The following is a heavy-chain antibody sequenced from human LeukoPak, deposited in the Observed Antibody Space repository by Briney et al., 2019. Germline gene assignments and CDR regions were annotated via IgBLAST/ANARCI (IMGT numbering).Heavy chain of an antibody. D-gene: IGHD5-18*01. J-gene: IGHJ3*02. Sequence: SQTLSLTCAISGDSVFSNSSWNWIRQSSSRGLEWLGRTYYRSKWYNDYGVSVKSRININPDTSKNHFSLQLSSVTPEDTAVYYCVRGGQGDGHSADEGFDIWGQGTMVIVS. CDR3: VRGGQGDGHSADEGFDI. V-gene: IGHV6-1*01. CDR1: GDSVFSNSS. CDR2: TYYRSKWYN.